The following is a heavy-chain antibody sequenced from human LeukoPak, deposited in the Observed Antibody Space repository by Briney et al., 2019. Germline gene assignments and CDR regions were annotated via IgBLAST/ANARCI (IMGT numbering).Heavy chain of an antibody. V-gene: IGHV3-48*03. D-gene: IGHD3-10*02. Sequence: GGSLRLSCAASGFSFSYYEMNWVRQAPGKGLEWVSYISSSGSTIYYADSVKGRFTISRDNAKNSLYLQMNSLRAEDTAVYYCAELGITMIGGVWGKGTTVTISS. J-gene: IGHJ6*04. CDR1: GFSFSYYE. CDR3: AELGITMIGGV. CDR2: ISSSGSTI.